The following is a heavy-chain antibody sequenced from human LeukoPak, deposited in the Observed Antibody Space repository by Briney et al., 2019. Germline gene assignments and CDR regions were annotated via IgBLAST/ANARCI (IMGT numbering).Heavy chain of an antibody. Sequence: GGSLRLSCAASGFTFSSYGMHWVRQAPGKGLEWVAVIWYDGSNKYYADSVKGRFTISRDNSKNTLYLQMNSLRAEDTAVYYCAKDWAGSNWFGELLYYYYYYGMDVWGKGTTVTVSS. V-gene: IGHV3-33*06. J-gene: IGHJ6*04. CDR2: IWYDGSNK. CDR3: AKDWAGSNWFGELLYYYYYYGMDV. D-gene: IGHD3-10*01. CDR1: GFTFSSYG.